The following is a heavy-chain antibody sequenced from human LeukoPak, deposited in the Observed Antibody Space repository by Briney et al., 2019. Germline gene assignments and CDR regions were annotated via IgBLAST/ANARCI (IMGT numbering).Heavy chain of an antibody. Sequence: SGGSLRLSCAASGFTFSSYWMSWVRQAPGKGLEWAANIKQDGSEKYSVDSVKGRFTISRDNARNSLYLQMNSLRAEDTAVYYYARGSLGAGLYYFDSWGQGTLVTVSS. CDR2: IKQDGSEK. CDR3: ARGSLGAGLYYFDS. D-gene: IGHD1-26*01. V-gene: IGHV3-7*01. J-gene: IGHJ4*02. CDR1: GFTFSSYW.